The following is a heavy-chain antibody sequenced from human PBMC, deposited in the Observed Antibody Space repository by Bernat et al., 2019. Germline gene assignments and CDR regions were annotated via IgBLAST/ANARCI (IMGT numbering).Heavy chain of an antibody. V-gene: IGHV3-21*01. J-gene: IGHJ6*02. CDR1: GFTFSSYS. D-gene: IGHD6-13*01. CDR3: ARDTSPLPPSSSWYGPYYYGMDV. CDR2: ISSSSSYI. Sequence: EVQLVESGGGLVKPGGSLRLSCAASGFTFSSYSMNWVRQAPGKGLEWVSSISSSSSYIYYADSVKGRFTISRDNAKNSLYLQMNSLRAEDTAVYYCARDTSPLPPSSSWYGPYYYGMDVWGHGTTVTVSS.